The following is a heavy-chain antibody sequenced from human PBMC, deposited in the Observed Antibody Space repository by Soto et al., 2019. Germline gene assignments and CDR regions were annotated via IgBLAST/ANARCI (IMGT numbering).Heavy chain of an antibody. CDR1: GGSVSSGSYY. J-gene: IGHJ5*02. V-gene: IGHV4-61*01. CDR3: ARGKQINKNLDP. D-gene: IGHD6-13*01. CDR2: IYYSGST. Sequence: SETLSLTCTVSGGSVSSGSYYWSWIRQPPGKGLEWIGYIYYSGSTNYNPSLKSRVTISVDTSKNQFSLKLSSVTAADTAVYYCARGKQINKNLDPWRQGTLVTVSS.